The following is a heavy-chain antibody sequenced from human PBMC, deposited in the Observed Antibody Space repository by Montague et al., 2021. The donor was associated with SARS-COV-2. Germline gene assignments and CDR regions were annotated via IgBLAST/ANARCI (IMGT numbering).Heavy chain of an antibody. CDR2: TYPGDSET. J-gene: IGHJ6*02. V-gene: IGHV5-51*01. CDR3: VRLGGLRDYYYYGMDV. D-gene: IGHD5-12*01. CDR1: GYSFISYW. Sequence: QSGAKVKKPGESLKISCKGSGYSFISYWIGWVRQMPGKGLEWMGITYPGDSETRYSPSFQGQVTISADKSISTAYLQWSSLKASDTAMYYCVRLGGLRDYYYYGMDVWGQGTTVTVSS.